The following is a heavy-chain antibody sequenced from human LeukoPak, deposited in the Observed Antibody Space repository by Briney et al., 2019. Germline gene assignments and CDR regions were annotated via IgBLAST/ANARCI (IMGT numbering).Heavy chain of an antibody. CDR3: ARDRNRGLGYCSSSSCYPFDY. J-gene: IGHJ4*02. Sequence: ASVKVSCKASGYTFTRYYMHWVRQAPGQGLEWMGIINPSGGSTSYAQKFQARVTMTRGMSTSTVYMELSSLRSEDTAVYYCARDRNRGLGYCSSSSCYPFDYWGQGTLVTVSS. D-gene: IGHD2-15*01. V-gene: IGHV1-46*01. CDR2: INPSGGST. CDR1: GYTFTRYY.